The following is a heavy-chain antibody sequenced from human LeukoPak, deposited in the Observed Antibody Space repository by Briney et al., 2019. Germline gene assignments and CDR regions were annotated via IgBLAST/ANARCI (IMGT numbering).Heavy chain of an antibody. CDR1: GFTFSSYA. V-gene: IGHV3-23*01. CDR2: ISGSGGST. J-gene: IGHJ4*02. CDR3: AKASTFSGSPVDY. Sequence: GGSLRLSCAASGFTFSSYALSWVRQAPGKGLEWFSAISGSGGSTYYVDSVKGRFTISRDNSKNTLSLQMNSLRADDTAVYYCAKASTFSGSPVDYWGQGTLVTVSS. D-gene: IGHD1-26*01.